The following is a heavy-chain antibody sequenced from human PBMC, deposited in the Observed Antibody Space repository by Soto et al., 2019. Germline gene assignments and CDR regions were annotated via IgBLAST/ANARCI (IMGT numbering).Heavy chain of an antibody. V-gene: IGHV1-18*01. CDR3: ARPISSIVWALDY. CDR1: GYTFTSYG. D-gene: IGHD3-3*02. J-gene: IGHJ4*02. CDR2: ISAYNGNT. Sequence: VASVKVSCKASGYTFTSYGISWVRQAPGQGLEWMGWISAYNGNTNYAQKLQGRVTVTTDTSTSTAYMELRSLRSDNTAVYYCARPISSIVWALDYWGQGTLVTVSS.